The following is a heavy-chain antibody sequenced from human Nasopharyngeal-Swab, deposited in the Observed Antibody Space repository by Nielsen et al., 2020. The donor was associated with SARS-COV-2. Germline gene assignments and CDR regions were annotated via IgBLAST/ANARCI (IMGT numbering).Heavy chain of an antibody. Sequence: ASVKVSCKASGYTFTSYAIHWVRQAPGQRLEWMGWINTGNGVTKYSEKFQDRVTITRDTLANIAYMDLSSLRSEDTAVYYCVRAYYDSGGFSNPFDNWGQGTLVTVSP. D-gene: IGHD3-22*01. CDR1: GYTFTSYA. J-gene: IGHJ4*02. V-gene: IGHV1-3*04. CDR3: VRAYYDSGGFSNPFDN. CDR2: INTGNGVT.